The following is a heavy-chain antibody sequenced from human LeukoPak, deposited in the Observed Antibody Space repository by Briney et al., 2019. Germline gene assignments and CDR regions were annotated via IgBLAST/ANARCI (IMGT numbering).Heavy chain of an antibody. CDR2: IIPIFGTA. V-gene: IGHV1-69*06. D-gene: IGHD3-22*01. CDR3: ARSDYYDSSGYYYLADY. J-gene: IGHJ4*02. CDR1: GYSFTSYA. Sequence: ASVKVSCKASGYSFTSYAMNWVRQAPGQGLEWMGGIIPIFGTANYAQKFQGRVTITADKSTSTAYMELSSLRSEDTAVYYCARSDYYDSSGYYYLADYWGQGTLVTVSS.